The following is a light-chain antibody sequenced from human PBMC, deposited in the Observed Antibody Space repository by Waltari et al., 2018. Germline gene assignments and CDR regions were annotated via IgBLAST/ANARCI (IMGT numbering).Light chain of an antibody. CDR2: DGS. J-gene: IGKJ5*01. CDR1: QSVNSY. CDR3: QQYYSSPIS. V-gene: IGKV3-11*01. Sequence: EIVLTQSPATLSLSPGERATLSCRASQSVNSYLAWYQQKPGQAPRLLIYDGSRRASGIPARFSGSGSGTDFTLTIGSLQAEDVAVYYCQQYYSSPISFGQGTRLEIK.